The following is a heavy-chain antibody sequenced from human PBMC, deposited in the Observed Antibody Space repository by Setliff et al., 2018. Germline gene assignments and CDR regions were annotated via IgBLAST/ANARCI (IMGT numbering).Heavy chain of an antibody. CDR2: INHRGST. V-gene: IGHV4-34*01. D-gene: IGHD1-1*01. J-gene: IGHJ3*02. CDR3: RQAVVGRDVFDI. CDR1: GDSFSEYY. Sequence: LSLTCAVYGDSFSEYYWSWIRQPPGKGLEWIEEINHRGSTNYSPSLRSRVTMSVDTSKKQFSLTLTSVTAADTALYYCRQAVVGRDVFDIWGQGTVVTVSS.